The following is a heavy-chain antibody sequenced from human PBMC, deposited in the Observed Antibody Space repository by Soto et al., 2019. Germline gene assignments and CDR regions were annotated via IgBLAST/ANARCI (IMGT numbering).Heavy chain of an antibody. Sequence: SETLSLTCTVSGGSISSYYWSWIRQPPGKGLEWIGYIYYSGSTNYNPSLKSRVTISVDTSKNQFSLKLSSVTAADTAVYYCARDPTIGIVATDYYYYYGMDVWGQGTTVTAP. J-gene: IGHJ6*02. CDR3: ARDPTIGIVATDYYYYYGMDV. CDR2: IYYSGST. D-gene: IGHD5-12*01. V-gene: IGHV4-59*01. CDR1: GGSISSYY.